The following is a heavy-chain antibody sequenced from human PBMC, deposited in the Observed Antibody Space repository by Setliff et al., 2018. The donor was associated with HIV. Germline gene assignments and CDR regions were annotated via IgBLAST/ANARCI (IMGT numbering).Heavy chain of an antibody. D-gene: IGHD3-10*01. CDR3: TRRGADSYYPRPLDV. CDR1: DGSVSSGSYY. V-gene: IGHV4-61*01. Sequence: ASETLSLTCTVSDGSVSSGSYYWSWIRQPPGKGLEWIGYIFYSGSTNYNPSLKSRVTISVDTSTNQFSLRLNSVTAADTAIYYCTRRGADSYYPRPLDVWGKGTTVTVSS. CDR2: IFYSGST. J-gene: IGHJ6*04.